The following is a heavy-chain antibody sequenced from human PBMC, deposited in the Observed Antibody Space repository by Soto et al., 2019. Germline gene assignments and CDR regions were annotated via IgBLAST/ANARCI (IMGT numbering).Heavy chain of an antibody. V-gene: IGHV3-15*01. CDR1: GFTFSNAW. J-gene: IGHJ6*02. Sequence: PGGSLRLSCAASGFTFSNAWMSWVRQAPGKGLEWVGRIKSKTDGGTTDYAAHVKGRFTISRDDSKNTLYLQMNSLKTEDKAVYYCTRGEDNYGRPLMDVWGQGTTVTVS. CDR2: IKSKTDGGTT. D-gene: IGHD3-10*01. CDR3: TRGEDNYGRPLMDV.